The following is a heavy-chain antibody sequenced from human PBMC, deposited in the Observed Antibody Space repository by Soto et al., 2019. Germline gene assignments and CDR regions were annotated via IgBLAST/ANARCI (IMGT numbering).Heavy chain of an antibody. V-gene: IGHV4-30-4*08. CDR2: IYYSGST. J-gene: IGHJ4*02. CDR1: SGSIGSGDYY. D-gene: IGHD3-10*01. CDR3: AIYLYGSGSFFI. Sequence: PSETLSLTCTVSSGSIGSGDYYWNWIRQPPGKGLEWIGYIYYSGSTYYNPSLKSRVTISVDTSQNQFSLKLNSVTAADTAVYYCAIYLYGSGSFFIWGQGTLVTVSS.